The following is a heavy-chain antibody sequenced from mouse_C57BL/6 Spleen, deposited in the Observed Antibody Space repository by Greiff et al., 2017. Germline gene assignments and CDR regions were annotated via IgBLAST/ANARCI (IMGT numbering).Heavy chain of an antibody. CDR1: GYAFSSYW. Sequence: VKLMESGAELVKPGASVKISCKASGYAFSSYWMNWVKQRPGKGLEWIGQIYPGDGDTNYNGKFKGKATLTADKTSSTAYMQLSSLTSEDSAVYFCARQDDYDGYWYFDVWGTGTTVTVSS. CDR2: IYPGDGDT. CDR3: ARQDDYDGYWYFDV. V-gene: IGHV1-80*01. J-gene: IGHJ1*03. D-gene: IGHD2-4*01.